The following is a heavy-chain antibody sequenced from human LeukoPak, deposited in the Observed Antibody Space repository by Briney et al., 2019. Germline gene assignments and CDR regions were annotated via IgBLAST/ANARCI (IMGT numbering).Heavy chain of an antibody. CDR3: DRVERDPYDSDSGAYSLVGGDFDY. CDR2: IYYSGSI. D-gene: IGHD3-10*01. CDR1: GGSISSGDYY. J-gene: IGHJ4*02. V-gene: IGHV4-30-4*01. Sequence: PSQTLSLTCTVSGGSISSGDYYWSWIRQPPGKGLEWIRYIYYSGSIYYNPPLKSQLTTSVNTSNNQFYLNLTSVTAATTPVYYCDRVERDPYDSDSGAYSLVGGDFDYWGQGTLVTVSS.